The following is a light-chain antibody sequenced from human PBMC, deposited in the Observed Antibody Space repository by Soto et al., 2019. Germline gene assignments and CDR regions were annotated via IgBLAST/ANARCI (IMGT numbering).Light chain of an antibody. CDR1: QSVSSSY. CDR3: QQYGSSGT. CDR2: GAS. V-gene: IGKV3-20*01. Sequence: EIVLTHSPCTLSLSPGGRSTLSCRASQSVSSSYLAWYQQKPRQAPRLLIYGASNRATGIPDRLSGSGSGTDFTLTISRMEPEDFAVYYCQQYGSSGTFGQGTKVDIK. J-gene: IGKJ1*01.